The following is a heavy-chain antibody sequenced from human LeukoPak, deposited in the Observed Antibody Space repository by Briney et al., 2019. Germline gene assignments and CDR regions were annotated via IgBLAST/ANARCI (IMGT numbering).Heavy chain of an antibody. Sequence: PGGSLRLSCAVSGFTFSSYWMNWVRQAPGKGLEWVASIKQDGSEKSYVDSVKGRFTISRDNAKNSLYLQMTGLRAEDTAVYYCARDGTAPGLYFDLWGQGTLVTVSS. D-gene: IGHD6-13*01. CDR2: IKQDGSEK. V-gene: IGHV3-7*01. J-gene: IGHJ4*01. CDR1: GFTFSSYW. CDR3: ARDGTAPGLYFDL.